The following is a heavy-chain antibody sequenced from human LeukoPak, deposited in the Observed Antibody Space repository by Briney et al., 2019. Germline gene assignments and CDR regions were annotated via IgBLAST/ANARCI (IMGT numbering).Heavy chain of an antibody. V-gene: IGHV3-33*01. CDR2: IWYDGSNK. Sequence: GRSLRLSCAASGFTFSSYGMHWVRQAPGKGLEWVAVIWYDGSNKYYADSVKGRFTISRDNSKNTLYLQMNSLRAEDTAVYYCARDGPSVAFDIWGQGTMVTVSS. D-gene: IGHD3/OR15-3a*01. J-gene: IGHJ3*02. CDR1: GFTFSSYG. CDR3: ARDGPSVAFDI.